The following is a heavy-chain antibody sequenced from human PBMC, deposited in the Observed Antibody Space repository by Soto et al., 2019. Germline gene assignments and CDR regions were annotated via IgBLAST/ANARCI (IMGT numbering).Heavy chain of an antibody. CDR2: MSNTGST. J-gene: IGHJ6*02. CDR1: GGSISRYY. D-gene: IGHD2-21*02. CDR3: ARDLWGYCGTDCYPLDV. Sequence: QVQLQESGPGLVKPSETLSLTCTVSGGSISRYYWSWIRQPPGKGLEWIGYMSNTGSTGYNPPFKRRVTISVDTSKNQFSLKLNSVTAADTAVYYCARDLWGYCGTDCYPLDVWGQGTTVTVSS. V-gene: IGHV4-59*01.